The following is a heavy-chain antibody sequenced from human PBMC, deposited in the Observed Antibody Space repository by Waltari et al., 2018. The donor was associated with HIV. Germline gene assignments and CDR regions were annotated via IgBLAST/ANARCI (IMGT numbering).Heavy chain of an antibody. D-gene: IGHD3-10*01. CDR1: GFTFSNYW. Sequence: EVQLVESGGGLVQPGGSLRLSCAASGFTFSNYWMTWVGQTPGKGLEWVANIKQDGSERYYVDSVKGRFTISRDNAKNSLYLQMNSLTAEDTAVYYCARDQRSMASFDYWGQGTLVTVSS. CDR3: ARDQRSMASFDY. J-gene: IGHJ4*02. CDR2: IKQDGSER. V-gene: IGHV3-7*01.